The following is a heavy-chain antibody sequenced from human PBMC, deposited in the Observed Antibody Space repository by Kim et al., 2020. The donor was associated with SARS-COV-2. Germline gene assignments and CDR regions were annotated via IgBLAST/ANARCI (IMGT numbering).Heavy chain of an antibody. V-gene: IGHV1-69*01. Sequence: KFQGRVTITADESTGTAYMELSSLRSEDTAVYYCARGAVYGYSYGSTFDYWGQGTLVTVSS. CDR3: ARGAVYGYSYGSTFDY. D-gene: IGHD5-18*01. J-gene: IGHJ4*02.